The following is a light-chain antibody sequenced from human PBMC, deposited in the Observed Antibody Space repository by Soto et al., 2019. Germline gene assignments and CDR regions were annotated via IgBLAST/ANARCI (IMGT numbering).Light chain of an antibody. Sequence: IQMTQSPSSLSASVGDRVTITCRASQSIGRWLAWYQQKPGKAPKLLIYDASSLESGVPQRFSGSGSGTEFTLTISSLQTDDFSTYYCQQYHSYWTFGQGTKVDIK. CDR3: QQYHSYWT. CDR1: QSIGRW. V-gene: IGKV1-5*01. J-gene: IGKJ1*01. CDR2: DAS.